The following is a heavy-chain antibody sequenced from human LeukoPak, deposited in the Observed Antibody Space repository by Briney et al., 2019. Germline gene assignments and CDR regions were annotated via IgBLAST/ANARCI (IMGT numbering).Heavy chain of an antibody. J-gene: IGHJ2*01. CDR1: GGSTSSGY. CDR3: ARLKLGAYFDL. Sequence: PSETLSLTCTVSGGSTSSGYWSWIRQSPGKGLEWVGYVYNSGDTGKNPSLKSRVTILLDTSKNQCSLKLTSVSAADTAVYYCARLKLGAYFDLWGRGTLSLSPQ. D-gene: IGHD3-16*01. CDR2: VYNSGDT. V-gene: IGHV4-59*08.